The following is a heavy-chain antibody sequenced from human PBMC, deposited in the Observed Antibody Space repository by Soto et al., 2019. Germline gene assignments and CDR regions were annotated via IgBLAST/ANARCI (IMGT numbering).Heavy chain of an antibody. V-gene: IGHV3-53*01. Sequence: GGSLRLSCAASGLTVSSSYMSWVRQAPGKGLQWVSVIYSAGSTYYASSVKGRFTISRDISTNMVYLQISSLTDEDTAVYYFARDREPEYSSAIFFDIRGKGALVTVST. CDR1: GLTVSSSY. CDR3: ARDREPEYSSAIFFDI. CDR2: IYSAGST. D-gene: IGHD5-18*01. J-gene: IGHJ4*02.